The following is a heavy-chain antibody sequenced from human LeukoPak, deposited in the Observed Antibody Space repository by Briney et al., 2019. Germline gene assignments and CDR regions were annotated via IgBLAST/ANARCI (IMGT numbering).Heavy chain of an antibody. CDR2: IYYSGST. V-gene: IGHV4-39*02. Sequence: PSQTLSLTCTVSGGSISSSSYYWGWIRQPPGKGLEWIGSIYYSGSTYYNPSLKSRVTISVDTSKNQFSLKLSSVTAADTAVYYCARESCSSTSCSAYYYYYMDVWGKGTTVTVSS. CDR1: GGSISSSSYY. J-gene: IGHJ6*03. D-gene: IGHD2-2*01. CDR3: ARESCSSTSCSAYYYYYMDV.